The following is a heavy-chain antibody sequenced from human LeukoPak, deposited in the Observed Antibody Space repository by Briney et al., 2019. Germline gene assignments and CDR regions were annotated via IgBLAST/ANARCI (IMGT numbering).Heavy chain of an antibody. CDR2: ISAYNGNT. Sequence: ASVKVSCKASGYTFSSYGISWARQAPGQGLEWMGWISAYNGNTNYAQKLQGRVTMTTDTSTSTAYMELRSLRSDDTAVYYCARDSRYYDSSGYYYEDAFDIWGQGTMVTVSS. CDR3: ARDSRYYDSSGYYYEDAFDI. V-gene: IGHV1-18*01. J-gene: IGHJ3*02. CDR1: GYTFSSYG. D-gene: IGHD3-22*01.